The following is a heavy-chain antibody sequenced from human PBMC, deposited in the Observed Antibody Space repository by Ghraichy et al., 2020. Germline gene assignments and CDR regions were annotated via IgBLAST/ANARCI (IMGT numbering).Heavy chain of an antibody. CDR1: GGSFSGYY. Sequence: SQTLSLTCAVYGGSFSGYYWSWIRQPPGKGLEWIGEINHSGSTNYNPSLKSRVTISVDTSKNQFSLKLSSVTAADTAVYYCARLVPGYWGQGTLVTVSS. CDR3: ARLVPGY. D-gene: IGHD4/OR15-4a*01. V-gene: IGHV4-34*01. CDR2: INHSGST. J-gene: IGHJ4*02.